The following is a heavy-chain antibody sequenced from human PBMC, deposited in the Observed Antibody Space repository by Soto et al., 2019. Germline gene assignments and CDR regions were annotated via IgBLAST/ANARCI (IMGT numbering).Heavy chain of an antibody. CDR2: INHSGST. CDR3: AGPYCSSTSRYPTGV. V-gene: IGHV4-34*01. J-gene: IGHJ4*02. CDR1: GGSFSGYY. Sequence: SETLSLTCAVYGGSFSGYYWSWIRQPPGKGLEWIGEINHSGSTNYNPSLKSRVTISVDTSKNQFSLKLSSVTAADTAVYYCAGPYCSSTSRYPTGVWGQGTRVTV. D-gene: IGHD2-2*01.